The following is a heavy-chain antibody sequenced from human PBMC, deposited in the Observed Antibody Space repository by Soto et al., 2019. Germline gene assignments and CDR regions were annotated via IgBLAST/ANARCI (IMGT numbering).Heavy chain of an antibody. V-gene: IGHV4-39*01. J-gene: IGHJ3*02. CDR2: IYYSGST. D-gene: IGHD3-22*01. Sequence: QLQLQESGPGLVKPSETLSLTCTVSGGSISSSSYYWGWIRQPPGKGLEWIGSIYYSGSTYYNPSLMSRVTISVDTSKNQFSLKLSSVTAADTAVYYCAVSSGYYSHDAFDIWGQGTMVTVSS. CDR3: AVSSGYYSHDAFDI. CDR1: GGSISSSSYY.